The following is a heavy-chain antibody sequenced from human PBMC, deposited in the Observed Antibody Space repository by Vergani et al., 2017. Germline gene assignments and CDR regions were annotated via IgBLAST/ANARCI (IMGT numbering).Heavy chain of an antibody. J-gene: IGHJ4*02. Sequence: QVQLQQWGAGLLKPSETLSLTCAVYGGSFSGYYWSWIRQPPGKGLEWIGEINHSGSTNYNPSLKSRVTISVDTSKNQFSLKLSSVTAADTAVYYCARHDSSGWFYFDYWGQGTLVTVSS. D-gene: IGHD3-22*01. CDR2: INHSGST. CDR1: GGSFSGYY. V-gene: IGHV4-34*01. CDR3: ARHDSSGWFYFDY.